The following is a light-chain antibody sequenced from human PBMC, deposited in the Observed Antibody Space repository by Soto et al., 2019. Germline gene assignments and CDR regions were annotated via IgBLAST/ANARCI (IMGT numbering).Light chain of an antibody. CDR1: SSDVATYNY. J-gene: IGLJ1*01. CDR2: QVT. V-gene: IGLV2-8*02. CDR3: SSYAGSNNLFV. Sequence: QSALTQPPSASKSPGQSVTISCTGTSSDVATYNYVSWYQQHPGKAPKLIIYQVTKRPSGVPDRFSGSKSGNTASLTVSGLQAEDEADYCCSSYAGSNNLFVFGTGTKVTVL.